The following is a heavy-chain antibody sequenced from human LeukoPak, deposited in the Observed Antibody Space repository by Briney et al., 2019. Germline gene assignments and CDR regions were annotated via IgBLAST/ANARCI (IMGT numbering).Heavy chain of an antibody. Sequence: PGGSLRLSCAASGFTFSNYAMNWVRQAPGKGLEWVSGISGSGDNTYYADSVKGRFTISRDNSKNTLYLQMNSLRAEDTAIYYCASTFPYCGGGSCALGGQGTLVTVSS. J-gene: IGHJ4*02. V-gene: IGHV3-23*01. CDR1: GFTFSNYA. CDR3: ASTFPYCGGGSCAL. D-gene: IGHD2-15*01. CDR2: ISGSGDNT.